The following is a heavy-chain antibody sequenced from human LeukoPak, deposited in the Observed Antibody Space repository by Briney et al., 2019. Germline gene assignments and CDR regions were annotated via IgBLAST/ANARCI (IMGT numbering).Heavy chain of an antibody. CDR2: ISHDGTNK. V-gene: IGHV3-30-3*01. CDR1: GFPFSTYA. Sequence: GRSLRLSCATSGFPFSTYAMHWVRQAPCKGLEWLTVISHDGTNKYYADSVKGRFTISRDNFKNTLYLQMNSLGAEDTAVYFCAREYYSGNYYVFDYWGQGTLVTVSS. D-gene: IGHD1-26*01. J-gene: IGHJ4*02. CDR3: AREYYSGNYYVFDY.